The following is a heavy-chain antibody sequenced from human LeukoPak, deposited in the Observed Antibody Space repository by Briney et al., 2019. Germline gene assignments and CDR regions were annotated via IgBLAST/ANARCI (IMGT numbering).Heavy chain of an antibody. J-gene: IGHJ4*02. CDR1: GFTFSNAW. CDR3: AREGGIVVVPAAPDY. D-gene: IGHD2-2*01. Sequence: GGSLRLSCAASGFTFSNAWMSWVRQAPGKGLEWVSSISSSSSYIYYADSVKGRFTISRDNAKNSLYLQMNSLRAEDTAVYYCAREGGIVVVPAAPDYWGQGTLVTVSS. CDR2: ISSSSSYI. V-gene: IGHV3-21*01.